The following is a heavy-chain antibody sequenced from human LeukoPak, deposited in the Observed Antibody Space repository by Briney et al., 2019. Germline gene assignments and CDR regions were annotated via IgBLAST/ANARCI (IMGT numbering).Heavy chain of an antibody. CDR3: ARATTVLPYGMDV. Sequence: PSETLSLTCTVSGGSLSSGGYYWSWIRQHPGKGLEWIGYIYYSGSTYYNPSLKSRVTISVDTSKNQFSLKLSSVTAADTAVYYCARATTVLPYGMDVWGQGTTVTVSS. D-gene: IGHD4-11*01. CDR2: IYYSGST. J-gene: IGHJ6*02. V-gene: IGHV4-31*03. CDR1: GGSLSSGGYY.